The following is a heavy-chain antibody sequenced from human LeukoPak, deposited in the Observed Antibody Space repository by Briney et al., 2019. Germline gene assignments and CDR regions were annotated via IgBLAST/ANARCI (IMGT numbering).Heavy chain of an antibody. D-gene: IGHD3-10*01. CDR2: ISAYNGDT. CDR3: ARDPQYYYGSGRNPNAFDI. CDR1: GYTFTSYG. V-gene: IGHV1-18*01. J-gene: IGHJ3*02. Sequence: ASVKVSCKASGYTFTSYGINWVRQAPGQGLEWMGWISAYNGDTNYAQKLQGRVTITTDTSTSTAYMELRSLRSDDTAVYYCARDPQYYYGSGRNPNAFDIWGQGTMVTVSS.